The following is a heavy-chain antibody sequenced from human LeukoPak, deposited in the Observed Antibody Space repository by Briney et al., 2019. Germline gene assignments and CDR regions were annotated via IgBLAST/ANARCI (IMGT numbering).Heavy chain of an antibody. V-gene: IGHV3-21*01. CDR1: GFTFSSYS. D-gene: IGHD6-13*01. Sequence: GGSLRLSCAASGFTFSSYSMNWVRQAPGKGLEWVSSISSSSSYIYYADSVKGRFTISRDNAKNPLYLQMNSLRAEDTAVYYCARDLSHSSWCYYNILGGSAWYYFDYWGQGTLVTVSS. J-gene: IGHJ4*02. CDR3: ARDLSHSSWCYYNILGGSAWYYFDY. CDR2: ISSSSSYI.